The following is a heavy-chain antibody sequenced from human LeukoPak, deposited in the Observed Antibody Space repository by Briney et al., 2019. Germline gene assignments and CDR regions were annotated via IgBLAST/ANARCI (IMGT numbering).Heavy chain of an antibody. CDR2: ISSSSSYI. J-gene: IGHJ5*02. CDR1: GFTFSSYS. CDR3: ARSRSTSWGPPFDP. Sequence: GGSLRLSCAASGFTFSSYSMNWVRQAPGKGLEWVSSISSSSSYIYYADSVKGRFTISRDNAKNSLYLQMNSLRAEDTAVYYCARSRSTSWGPPFDPWGQGTLVTVSS. D-gene: IGHD2-2*01. V-gene: IGHV3-21*01.